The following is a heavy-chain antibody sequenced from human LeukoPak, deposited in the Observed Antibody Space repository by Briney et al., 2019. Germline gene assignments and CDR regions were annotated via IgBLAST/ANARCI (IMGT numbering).Heavy chain of an antibody. CDR3: ARDCGPPKRYGMDV. CDR2: ISGSGGST. Sequence: PGGSLRLSCAASGFTFSSYAMSWVRQAPGKGLEWVSAISGSGGSTYYADSVKGRFTISRDNSKNTLYLQMNSLRAEDTAVYYCARDCGPPKRYGMDVWGQGTTVTVSS. D-gene: IGHD2-21*01. J-gene: IGHJ6*02. CDR1: GFTFSSYA. V-gene: IGHV3-23*01.